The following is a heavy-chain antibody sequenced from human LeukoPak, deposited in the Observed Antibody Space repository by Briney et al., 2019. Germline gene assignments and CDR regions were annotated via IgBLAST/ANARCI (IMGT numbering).Heavy chain of an antibody. V-gene: IGHV3-30*09. J-gene: IGHJ4*02. CDR2: MSYDGSNK. CDR3: ARGDHYYDSSAFLDY. Sequence: GRSLRLSCAASGFTFNLYAMHWVRQAPGKGLEWVALMSYDGSNKYYTDSVKGRFGISRDNSKNTLYVQINNLRPEDTAVYYCARGDHYYDSSAFLDYCGQGTLVTVSS. D-gene: IGHD3-22*01. CDR1: GFTFNLYA.